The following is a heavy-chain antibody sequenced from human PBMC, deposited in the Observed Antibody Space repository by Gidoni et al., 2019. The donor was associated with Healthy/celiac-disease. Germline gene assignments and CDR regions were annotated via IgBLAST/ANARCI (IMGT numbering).Heavy chain of an antibody. CDR2: IYYCGST. CDR1: GGSISRSSYY. CDR3: ARRRSFRGSYEYNWFDP. D-gene: IGHD1-26*01. V-gene: IGHV4-39*01. Sequence: QLQLQESGPGLVTPSATLSLTCTVSGGSISRSSYYWGGIRQPPGQGLEWIGGIYYCGSTYYNPSLTSRVTISVDTSKDQFSLKLSSVTAADTAVYYCARRRSFRGSYEYNWFDPWGQGTLVTVSS. J-gene: IGHJ5*02.